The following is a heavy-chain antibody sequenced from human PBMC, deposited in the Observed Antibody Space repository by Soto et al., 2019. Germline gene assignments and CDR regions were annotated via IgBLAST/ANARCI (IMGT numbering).Heavy chain of an antibody. CDR2: INPNGGST. J-gene: IGHJ4*02. CDR1: GYTFTSSY. D-gene: IGHD6-25*01. V-gene: IGHV1-46*01. Sequence: QVPLVQSGAEVKKPGASVKVSCKASGYTFTSSYVHWVRQAPGQGLEWMAIINPNGGSTNYAQKFQGRVTVTRDTSTSTVFMELSSLQSEDTAVYYCARDLAAANYWGQGTLVTVSS. CDR3: ARDLAAANY.